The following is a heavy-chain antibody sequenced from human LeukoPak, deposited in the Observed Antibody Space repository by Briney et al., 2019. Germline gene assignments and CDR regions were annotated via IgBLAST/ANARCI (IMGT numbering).Heavy chain of an antibody. CDR3: ARRIAVADYYFDY. J-gene: IGHJ4*02. Sequence: SETLSLTCTVSGGSISSSSYYWGWIRQPPGKGLEWIGSIYYSGSTYYNPSLKSRVTISVDTSKNQFSLKLSSVTAADTAVYYCARRIAVADYYFDYWGQGTLVTVSS. D-gene: IGHD6-19*01. CDR1: GGSISSSSYY. V-gene: IGHV4-39*07. CDR2: IYYSGST.